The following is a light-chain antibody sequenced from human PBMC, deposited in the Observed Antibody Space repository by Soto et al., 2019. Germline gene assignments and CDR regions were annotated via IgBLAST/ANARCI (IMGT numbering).Light chain of an antibody. CDR2: AAS. V-gene: IGKV1-8*01. CDR3: QQYYSYPWT. J-gene: IGKJ1*01. Sequence: AIRMTQSPSSFSASTGDRVTITCRASQGISSYLAWYQQKPGKAPKLLIYAASNLQSGVPSRFSGSGSGTDFTLTISCLQSEDFATYYCQQYYSYPWTFGQGTKVDIK. CDR1: QGISSY.